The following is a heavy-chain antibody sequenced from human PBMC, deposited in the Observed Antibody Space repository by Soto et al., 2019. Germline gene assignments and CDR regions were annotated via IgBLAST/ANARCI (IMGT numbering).Heavy chain of an antibody. CDR3: ARMDQHYVVDF. Sequence: PSQTLSLTCTVSGGSIRSGGYYWSWIRQHPGKGLEWIGYIYYSGSTYYSPSLKSRLTISVDTSRNQFSLSVNSVTAADTADYKCARMDQHYVVDFWGQGTTVT. CDR1: GGSIRSGGYY. V-gene: IGHV4-31*03. J-gene: IGHJ6*01. CDR2: IYYSGST. D-gene: IGHD3-10*02.